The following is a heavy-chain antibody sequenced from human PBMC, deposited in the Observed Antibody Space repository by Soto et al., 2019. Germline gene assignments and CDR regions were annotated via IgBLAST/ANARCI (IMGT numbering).Heavy chain of an antibody. V-gene: IGHV4-39*01. CDR2: IQYGGTT. D-gene: IGHD6-19*01. CDR1: GGSITRXXHX. CDR3: XXLXXSGWYQGSYFDY. Sequence: QLQLQESGPGLVKASETLSLTCTVSGGSITRXXHXXXXXXXXXGKGLEWIGSIQYGGTTNYNPSLKSRVXMSAXXXXXXXXXXXXXXXXXXXXXXXXXXLXXSGWYQGSYFDYWGQGTLVTVSS. J-gene: IGHJ4*02.